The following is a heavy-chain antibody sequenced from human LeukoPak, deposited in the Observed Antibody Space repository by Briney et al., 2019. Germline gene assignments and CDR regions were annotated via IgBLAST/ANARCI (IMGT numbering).Heavy chain of an antibody. CDR3: ARGLSGNFGAFDI. V-gene: IGHV5-51*01. J-gene: IGHJ3*02. D-gene: IGHD1-7*01. Sequence: GESLKISGKGSGYSFTSYWIGWVRQMPGKGLEWMGIIYPGDSDTRYSPSFQGQVTISADKSVTTAYLQWNSLKASDTAMYYCARGLSGNFGAFDIWGRGTMVTVSS. CDR1: GYSFTSYW. CDR2: IYPGDSDT.